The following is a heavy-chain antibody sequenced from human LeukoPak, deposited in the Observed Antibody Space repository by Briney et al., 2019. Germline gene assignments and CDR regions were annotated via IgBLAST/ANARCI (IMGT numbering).Heavy chain of an antibody. CDR3: AKAENILLAFDI. D-gene: IGHD2/OR15-2a*01. V-gene: IGHV3-23*01. CDR1: GFTFSSYS. J-gene: IGHJ3*02. CDR2: IGGGGGTT. Sequence: PGGSLRLSCAASGFTFSSYSMNWVRQAPGKGLKWVSAIGGGGGTTFYADSVKGRFTISRDNSKNTLYLQMNSLRAEDTAVYYCAKAENILLAFDIWGQGTMVTVSS.